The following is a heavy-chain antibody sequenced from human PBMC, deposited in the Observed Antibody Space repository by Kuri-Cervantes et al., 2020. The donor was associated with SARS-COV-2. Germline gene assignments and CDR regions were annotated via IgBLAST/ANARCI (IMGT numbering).Heavy chain of an antibody. D-gene: IGHD4-17*01. CDR2: IYPGDSDT. Sequence: GGSLRLSCKGSGYSFTTYWIGWVRQMPGKGLEWMGIIYPGDSDTRYSPSVQGQVTISADKSISTAFLQWSSLKASDTAIYYCARRAYGEQVDYYYMDVWGKGTTVTVSS. V-gene: IGHV5-51*01. CDR3: ARRAYGEQVDYYYMDV. J-gene: IGHJ6*03. CDR1: GYSFTTYW.